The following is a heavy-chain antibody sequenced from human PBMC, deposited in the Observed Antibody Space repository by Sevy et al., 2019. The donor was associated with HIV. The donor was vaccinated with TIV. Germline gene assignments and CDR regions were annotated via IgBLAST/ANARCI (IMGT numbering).Heavy chain of an antibody. J-gene: IGHJ6*02. V-gene: IGHV3-33*01. CDR3: VRQDYGGNSVVSLDDSYYYYGMDV. CDR2: IWYDGSNK. CDR1: GFTFSSYG. Sequence: GGSLRLSCAASGFTFSSYGMHWVRQAPGKGLEWVAVIWYDGSNKYYADSVKGRFTISRDNSKNTLYLQMNSLRAEDTAVYYCVRQDYGGNSVVSLDDSYYYYGMDVWGQGTTVTVSS. D-gene: IGHD4-17*01.